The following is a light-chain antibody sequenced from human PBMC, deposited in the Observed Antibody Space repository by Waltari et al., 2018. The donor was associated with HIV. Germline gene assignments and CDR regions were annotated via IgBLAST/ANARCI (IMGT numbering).Light chain of an antibody. CDR1: NSDVWNYNL. CDR2: EVN. CDR3: CSYASSTTYV. Sequence: QSALTQPASVSGSPGQSITISCTGTNSDVWNYNLLSWYQQHPGKAPKLMIYEVNKRPSGISDRFSGSKSDNTASLTISGLQAEDEADYYCCSYASSTTYVFGTGTKITVL. J-gene: IGLJ1*01. V-gene: IGLV2-23*02.